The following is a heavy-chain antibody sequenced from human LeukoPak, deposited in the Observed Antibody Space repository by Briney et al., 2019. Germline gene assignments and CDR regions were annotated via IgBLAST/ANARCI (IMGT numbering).Heavy chain of an antibody. CDR1: GGSISSGGYS. CDR2: IYHSGST. Sequence: PSQTLSLTCAVSGGSISSGGYSWSWIRQPPGKGLEWIEYIYHSGSTYYNPSLKSRVTISVDRSKNQFSLKLSSVTAADTAVYYCARAWRGYCSGGSCPLIDYWGQGTLVTVSS. D-gene: IGHD2-15*01. CDR3: ARAWRGYCSGGSCPLIDY. J-gene: IGHJ4*02. V-gene: IGHV4-30-2*01.